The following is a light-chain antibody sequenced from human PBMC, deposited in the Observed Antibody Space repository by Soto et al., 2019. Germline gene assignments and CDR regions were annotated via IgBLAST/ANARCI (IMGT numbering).Light chain of an antibody. CDR1: NSNMGRNY. Sequence: QAVVTQTPSASGTPGQSVTISCSGSNSNMGRNYVYWYQQVPGTAPKLLMYRNDVRPSGVPDRFTGSKSGTSASLAISGLRSEDEAYYYCAVWDNSLNGVAFGGGTKVTVL. CDR3: AVWDNSLNGVA. J-gene: IGLJ2*01. V-gene: IGLV1-47*01. CDR2: RND.